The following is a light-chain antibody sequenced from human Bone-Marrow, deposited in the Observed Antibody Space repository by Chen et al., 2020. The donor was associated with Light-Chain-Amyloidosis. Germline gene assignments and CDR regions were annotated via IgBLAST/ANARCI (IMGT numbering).Light chain of an antibody. CDR2: DDS. Sequence: SYVLTQASSVSVAPGQTATSACGGNSGSTSVHWYQQTPGKAPLLVVFDDSDRPSGFPERLSGSNSENTATLTISRVDTGDEADYYCQVWDRSSDRPVFGGGTKLTVL. V-gene: IGLV3-21*02. J-gene: IGLJ3*02. CDR1: SGSTS. CDR3: QVWDRSSDRPV.